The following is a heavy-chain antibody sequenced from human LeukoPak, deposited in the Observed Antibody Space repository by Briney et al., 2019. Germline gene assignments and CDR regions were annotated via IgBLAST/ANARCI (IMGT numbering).Heavy chain of an antibody. Sequence: ASVKVSRKSSGYTFTSYGIRWVRQAPGQGLEGMGWISAYNGNTNYAQKLQGRVTMTTDTSTSTAYIELRSLRSDDTAVYYCAKGAMVRGVIISGDDAFDIWGQGTMVTVSS. V-gene: IGHV1-18*01. D-gene: IGHD3-10*01. J-gene: IGHJ3*02. CDR3: AKGAMVRGVIISGDDAFDI. CDR2: ISAYNGNT. CDR1: GYTFTSYG.